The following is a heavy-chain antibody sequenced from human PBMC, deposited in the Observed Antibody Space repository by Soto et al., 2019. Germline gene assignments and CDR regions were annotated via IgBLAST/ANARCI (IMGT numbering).Heavy chain of an antibody. CDR1: GFTFSSYS. D-gene: IGHD7-27*01. V-gene: IGHV3-21*01. Sequence: GGSLRLSCAASGFTFSSYSMNWVRQAPGKGLEWVSSISSSSSYIYYADSVKGRFTISRDNAKNSLYLQMNSLRAEDTAVYYCARAGDLGGDYFDYWGQGTLVTVSS. CDR2: ISSSSSYI. CDR3: ARAGDLGGDYFDY. J-gene: IGHJ4*02.